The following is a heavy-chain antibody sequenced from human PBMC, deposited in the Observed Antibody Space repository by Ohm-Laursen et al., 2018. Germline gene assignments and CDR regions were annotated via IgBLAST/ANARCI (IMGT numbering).Heavy chain of an antibody. Sequence: TQTLTLTCTFSGFSLSTSGMCVSWIRQPPGKALEWLARIDWDDDKYYSTSLKTRLTISKDTSKNQVVLTMTNMDPVDTATYYCARSYGSSGYCHRIFDYWGQGTLVTVSS. D-gene: IGHD3-22*01. CDR3: ARSYGSSGYCHRIFDY. CDR2: IDWDDDK. CDR1: GFSLSTSGMC. J-gene: IGHJ4*02. V-gene: IGHV2-70*11.